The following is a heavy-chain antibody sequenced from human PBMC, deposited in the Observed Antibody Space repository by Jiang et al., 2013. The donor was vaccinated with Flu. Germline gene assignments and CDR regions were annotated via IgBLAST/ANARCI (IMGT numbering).Heavy chain of an antibody. D-gene: IGHD1-7*01. J-gene: IGHJ4*02. Sequence: GGGLVKPGGSLRLSCAASGFTFSSYSMNWVRQAPGKGLEWVSSISSSSSYIYYADSVKGRFTISRDNAKNSLYLQMNSLRAEDTAVYYCARDFRSWGGTTAYKYWGQGTLVTVSS. V-gene: IGHV3-21*01. CDR1: GFTFSSYS. CDR2: ISSSSSYI. CDR3: ARDFRSWGGTTAYKY.